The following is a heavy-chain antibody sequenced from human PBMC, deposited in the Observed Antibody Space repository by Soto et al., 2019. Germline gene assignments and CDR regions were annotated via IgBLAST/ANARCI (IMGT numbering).Heavy chain of an antibody. D-gene: IGHD6-19*01. V-gene: IGHV3-48*01. Sequence: EVQLVESGGGLVQPGGSLRLSCAASGFTFSSYSMNWVRQAPGKGLEWVSYISSSSSTIYYADSVKGRFTISRDNANNSLYLQMNSLGAEDTAVYYCTAVAGVYFDYWGQGTLVTVSS. CDR3: TAVAGVYFDY. CDR2: ISSSSSTI. CDR1: GFTFSSYS. J-gene: IGHJ4*02.